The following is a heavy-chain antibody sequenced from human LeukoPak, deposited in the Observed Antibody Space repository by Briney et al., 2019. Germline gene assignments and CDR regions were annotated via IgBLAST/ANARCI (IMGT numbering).Heavy chain of an antibody. V-gene: IGHV3-43*02. Sequence: VGSLRLSCAASGFSFDDYAMHWVRQAPGRGLEWVSHISEIGDSRYYTGSVRGRFTISRDNSKNSLYLQMNSLRSEDTAVYYCGKDRSSGWYPLIDYWGQGIMVTVSS. CDR1: GFSFDDYA. D-gene: IGHD6-19*01. CDR2: ISEIGDSR. J-gene: IGHJ4*02. CDR3: GKDRSSGWYPLIDY.